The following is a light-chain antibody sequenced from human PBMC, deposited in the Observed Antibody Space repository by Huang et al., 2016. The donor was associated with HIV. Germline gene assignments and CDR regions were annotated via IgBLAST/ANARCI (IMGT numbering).Light chain of an antibody. V-gene: IGKV3-11*01. CDR3: QQRRNWPLT. Sequence: EIVLTQSPATLSLSPGERVTLSCRISQSVSSYLAWYQQKPGQAPRLLIYDASKRTTGIPARFSGSGSGTYFTLTISSLEPEDFAVYYCQQRRNWPLTFGGGTKVEIK. J-gene: IGKJ4*01. CDR1: QSVSSY. CDR2: DAS.